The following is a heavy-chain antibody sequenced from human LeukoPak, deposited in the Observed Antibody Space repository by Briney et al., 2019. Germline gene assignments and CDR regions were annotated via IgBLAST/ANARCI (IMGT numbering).Heavy chain of an antibody. J-gene: IGHJ5*02. Sequence: PSETLSLTCTVSGGSISHSNYYWAWIRQPPGKGLEWIGSLYYNGNTYYSPSLQSRVTMSVDTSKNQFSLKLSSVTAADTAVYYCARDYGSSSWKLMYWFDPWGQGTLVTVSS. V-gene: IGHV4-39*07. CDR2: LYYNGNT. D-gene: IGHD6-13*01. CDR1: GGSISHSNYY. CDR3: ARDYGSSSWKLMYWFDP.